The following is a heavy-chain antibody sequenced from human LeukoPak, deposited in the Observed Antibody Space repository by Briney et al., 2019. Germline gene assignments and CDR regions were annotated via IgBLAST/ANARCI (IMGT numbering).Heavy chain of an antibody. J-gene: IGHJ4*02. D-gene: IGHD5-24*01. CDR3: AREGDGILDY. Sequence: SETLSLTCTVSGGSISSYYWSWIRQPPGKGLEWIGYIYYSGSTNYNPSLKSRVTISVDTSKNQFSLKLSSVTAADPAVYYCAREGDGILDYWGQGTLVTVSS. CDR1: GGSISSYY. V-gene: IGHV4-59*01. CDR2: IYYSGST.